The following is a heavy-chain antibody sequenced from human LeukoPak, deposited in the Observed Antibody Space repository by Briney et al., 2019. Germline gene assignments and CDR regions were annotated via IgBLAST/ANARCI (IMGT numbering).Heavy chain of an antibody. D-gene: IGHD5-18*01. V-gene: IGHV3-48*03. CDR3: ARDGYSYGFFDY. CDR2: IRSSGSTR. CDR1: GFTFSSFE. Sequence: GGSLRLSCAASGFTFSSFEMNWVRQAPGKGLEWVSHIRSSGSTRYYADSVKGRFTVSRDNAKNSLYLQMNSLRAEDAAVYYCARDGYSYGFFDYWGQGSLVTVSS. J-gene: IGHJ4*02.